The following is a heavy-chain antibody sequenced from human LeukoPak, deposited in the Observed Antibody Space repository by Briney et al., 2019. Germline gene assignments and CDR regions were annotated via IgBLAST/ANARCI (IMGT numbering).Heavy chain of an antibody. CDR1: GFTFSSYW. J-gene: IGHJ4*02. Sequence: PGGSLRLSCAVSGFTFSSYWMTWVRQVPGKGLQWVANINQDGREKYYMDSMKGRLNISRDNTETSVFLQLTSLRPEDTGIYFCAKGRDYGDYWGQGTLVAVSS. CDR3: AKGRDYGDY. CDR2: INQDGREK. V-gene: IGHV3-7*01.